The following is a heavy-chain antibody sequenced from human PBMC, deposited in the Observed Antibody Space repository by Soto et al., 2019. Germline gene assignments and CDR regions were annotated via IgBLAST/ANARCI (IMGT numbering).Heavy chain of an antibody. Sequence: GASVNVSCKASGYTFSSYGINWVRQARGQGLEWLGWISGYSGNTMYAQKFRDRVTMTTDTSTSTVYMELRSLRSDDTAFYYCARDGIAARPTPDYWGQGTLVTVSS. D-gene: IGHD6-6*01. V-gene: IGHV1-18*01. CDR3: ARDGIAARPTPDY. J-gene: IGHJ4*02. CDR1: GYTFSSYG. CDR2: ISGYSGNT.